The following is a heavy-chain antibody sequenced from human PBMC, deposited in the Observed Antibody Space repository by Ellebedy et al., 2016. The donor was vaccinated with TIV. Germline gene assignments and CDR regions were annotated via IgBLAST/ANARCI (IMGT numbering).Heavy chain of an antibody. CDR3: AAFPYISTSSAF. Sequence: GASVKVSCKASGYTFTAYHIHWVRQAPGQGLEWMGWIYPYSGGTNYAPKFQGRVTMTRDMSISTGYMELSGLKSDDTAVYYCAAFPYISTSSAFWGQGTLVTVSS. D-gene: IGHD3-3*02. CDR1: GYTFTAYH. V-gene: IGHV1-2*02. J-gene: IGHJ4*02. CDR2: IYPYSGGT.